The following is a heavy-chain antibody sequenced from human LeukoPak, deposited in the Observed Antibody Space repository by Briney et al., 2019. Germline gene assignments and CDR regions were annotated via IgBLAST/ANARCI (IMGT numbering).Heavy chain of an antibody. J-gene: IGHJ2*01. D-gene: IGHD5-24*01. CDR2: IYPGDSDT. CDR1: GYNFNSYW. CDR3: ATAGYNYGMDV. V-gene: IGHV5-51*01. Sequence: PGESLKISCKGSGYNFNSYWIGWVRQMPGKGLEWMGTIYPGDSDTRYSPSFQGQVTFSANKSISTAYLQWSSLKASDTAMYYCATAGYNYGMDVWGRGTLVTVSS.